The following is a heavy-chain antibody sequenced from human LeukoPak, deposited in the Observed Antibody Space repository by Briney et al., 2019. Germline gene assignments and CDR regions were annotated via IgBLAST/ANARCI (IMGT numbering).Heavy chain of an antibody. J-gene: IGHJ5*02. Sequence: GGSLRLSCAVSGFTFSSYWMSWVRQAPGKGLEWVANIKQDGSEKYYVDSVKGRFTIPRDNAKNSLYLRMNSLRAEDTAVYYCAREVNYYDSSGDNWFDPWGQGTLVTVSS. CDR1: GFTFSSYW. CDR2: IKQDGSEK. CDR3: AREVNYYDSSGDNWFDP. V-gene: IGHV3-7*01. D-gene: IGHD3-22*01.